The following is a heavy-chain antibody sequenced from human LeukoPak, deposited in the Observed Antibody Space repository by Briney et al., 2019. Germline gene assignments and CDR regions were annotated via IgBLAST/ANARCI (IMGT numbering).Heavy chain of an antibody. CDR2: IYYSGST. D-gene: IGHD4-11*01. J-gene: IGHJ4*02. CDR3: ARGGRTTFYFDY. Sequence: PSETLSLTCTVSGGSISSYYWSWIRQPPGKGLEWIGYIYYSGSTNYNPSLKSRVTISVDTSKNQFSLKLSSVTAADTAVYYCARGGRTTFYFDYWGQGTLVTVSS. CDR1: GGSISSYY. V-gene: IGHV4-59*01.